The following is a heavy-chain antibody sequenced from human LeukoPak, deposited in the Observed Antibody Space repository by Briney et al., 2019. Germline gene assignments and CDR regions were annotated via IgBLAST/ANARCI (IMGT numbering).Heavy chain of an antibody. CDR1: GGSFSGYY. J-gene: IGHJ6*02. CDR2: IYHSGST. Sequence: SETLSLTCAVYGGSFSGYYWSWIRQPPGKGLEWIGYIYHSGSTNYNPSLKSRVTISVDTSKNQFSLKLSSVTAADTAVYYCARLYYYYGVDVWGQGTTVTVSS. V-gene: IGHV4-59*08. CDR3: ARLYYYYGVDV.